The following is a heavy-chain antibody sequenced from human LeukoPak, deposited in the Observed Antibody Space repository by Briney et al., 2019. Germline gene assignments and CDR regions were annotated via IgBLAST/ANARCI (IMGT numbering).Heavy chain of an antibody. CDR3: ARQAASAVAGTATDAFDI. Sequence: SGTLSLTCAVSGGSISSSNWWSWVGQPPGKGLEWIGEIYHSGSTNYNPSLKSRVTISVDTSKNQFSLKLSSVTAADTAVYHCARQAASAVAGTATDAFDIWGQGTMVTVSS. V-gene: IGHV4-4*02. CDR1: GGSISSSNW. CDR2: IYHSGST. D-gene: IGHD6-19*01. J-gene: IGHJ3*02.